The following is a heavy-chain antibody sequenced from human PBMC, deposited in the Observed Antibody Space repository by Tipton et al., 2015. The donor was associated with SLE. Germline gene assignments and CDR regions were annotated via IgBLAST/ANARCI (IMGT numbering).Heavy chain of an antibody. V-gene: IGHV1-18*01. CDR3: ARDYLPGNDAFDI. CDR1: GYIFSNYG. CDR2: VTPYTDII. Sequence: QVQLVQSGAEVKKPGASVKVSCKASGYIFSNYGIIWVRQAPGQGLEWMGWVTPYTDIINYAQKFQGRVTMTTDTSTSTAYMELRSLRSDDTAVYYCARDYLPGNDAFDIWGQGTMVTVSS. J-gene: IGHJ3*02.